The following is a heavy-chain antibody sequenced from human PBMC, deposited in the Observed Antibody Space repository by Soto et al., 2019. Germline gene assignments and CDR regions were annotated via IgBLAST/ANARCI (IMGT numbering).Heavy chain of an antibody. D-gene: IGHD7-27*01. J-gene: IGHJ6*03. CDR2: ISSSGSVI. V-gene: IGHV3-48*02. CDR1: GFILSDCA. CDR3: ARDLSWGSNWYYYMDV. Sequence: EVQLVESGGGLVQPGGSLRLSCATSGFILSDCAMNWVRQAPGKGLEWVSYISSSGSVIDYADSVKGRFTVSRDKARNSVYLQMNSLRDEDTAVYYCARDLSWGSNWYYYMDVWGKGTTVTVSS.